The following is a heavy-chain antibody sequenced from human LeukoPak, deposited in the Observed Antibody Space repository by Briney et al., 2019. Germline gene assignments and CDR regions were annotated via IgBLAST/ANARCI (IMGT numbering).Heavy chain of an antibody. CDR1: GFTFTNAW. Sequence: GGSLRLSCVDSGFTFTNAWMSWVRQAPGKGLEWIGRIKSKTDGETTNYAEPVRGRFTISRDDSKSAVYLQTNSLKIEDTGVYYCTTDLGTYYHGSQRLIPIDYWGQGTLVTVSS. CDR2: IKSKTDGETT. J-gene: IGHJ4*02. CDR3: TTDLGTYYHGSQRLIPIDY. D-gene: IGHD3-10*01. V-gene: IGHV3-15*01.